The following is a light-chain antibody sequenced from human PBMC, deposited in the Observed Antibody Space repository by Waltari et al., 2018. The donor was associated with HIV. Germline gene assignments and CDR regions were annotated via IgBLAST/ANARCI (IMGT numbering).Light chain of an antibody. J-gene: IGKJ4*01. V-gene: IGKV2-30*01. Sequence: DVVMTQSPLSLTVTLGPPASLFCMSSQSLVYSDGNTYLNWFQQSPGHSPRRLIYKVSKRDSGVPDRFSGSGSGTDFTLKISRVEAEDVGVYYCMQGTHWPLTFGGGTKVEIK. CDR2: KVS. CDR3: MQGTHWPLT. CDR1: QSLVYSDGNTY.